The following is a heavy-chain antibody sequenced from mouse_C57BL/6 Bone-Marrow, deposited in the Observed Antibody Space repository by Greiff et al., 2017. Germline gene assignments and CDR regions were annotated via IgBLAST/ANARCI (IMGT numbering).Heavy chain of an antibody. V-gene: IGHV5-6*01. CDR3: ARQYYDFFAY. D-gene: IGHD2-4*01. CDR1: GFTFSSYG. CDR2: ISSGGSYT. Sequence: EVMLVESGGDLVKPGGSLKLSCAASGFTFSSYGMSWVRQTPDKRLEWVATISSGGSYTYYPDSVKGRFTISRDNAKNTLYLQMSSLKSEDTAMYYCARQYYDFFAYWGQGTLVTVSA. J-gene: IGHJ3*01.